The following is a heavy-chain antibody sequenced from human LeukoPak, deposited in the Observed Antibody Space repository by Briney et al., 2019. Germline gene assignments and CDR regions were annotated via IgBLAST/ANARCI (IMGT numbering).Heavy chain of an antibody. D-gene: IGHD2-15*01. CDR1: GFSPSTSGVG. Sequence: SGPTLVNPTQTLTLTCTFSGFSPSTSGVGVGWIRQPPGKALEWLALIYWNDDKRYSPSLRSRLTITKDTSKNQVVLTMTNMDPVDTATYYCAHVPGVDCNGGTCYSGGVNYWGQGTLVTVSS. J-gene: IGHJ4*02. V-gene: IGHV2-5*01. CDR2: IYWNDDK. CDR3: AHVPGVDCNGGTCYSGGVNY.